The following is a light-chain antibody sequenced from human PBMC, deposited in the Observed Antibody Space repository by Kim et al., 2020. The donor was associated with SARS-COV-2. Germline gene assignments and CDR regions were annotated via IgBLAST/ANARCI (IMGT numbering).Light chain of an antibody. CDR1: QGIGNY. Sequence: SVGDTITITCRASQGIGNYLVWFQQKPGKAPQSLIYGASRLQSGVPSKFSGSRSGKDFSLTISNLQPEDFASYYCQHYAGYPLTFGGGTKVDIK. V-gene: IGKV1-16*02. J-gene: IGKJ4*01. CDR3: QHYAGYPLT. CDR2: GAS.